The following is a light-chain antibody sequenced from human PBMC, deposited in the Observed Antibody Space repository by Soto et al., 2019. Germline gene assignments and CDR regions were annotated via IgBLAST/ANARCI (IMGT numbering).Light chain of an antibody. Sequence: QSALTQPASVSGSPGQSITISCTGARSDVGGYNYVSWYQQQPGKVPKLMIYEVSNRPSGVSNRFSAAKSGNTASLTISGLQAEDEADYYCSSYTGGGTVVFGGGTKLTVL. CDR3: SSYTGGGTVV. V-gene: IGLV2-14*01. CDR1: RSDVGGYNY. CDR2: EVS. J-gene: IGLJ2*01.